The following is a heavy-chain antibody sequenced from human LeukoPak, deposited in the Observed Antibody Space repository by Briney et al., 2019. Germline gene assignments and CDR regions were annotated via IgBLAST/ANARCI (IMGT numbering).Heavy chain of an antibody. D-gene: IGHD3-16*02. V-gene: IGHV1-69*05. Sequence: ASVKVSCKASGGTFDRYAISWVRQAPGQGLEWMGGIAPIFGTPNYAQNFQGRVTITTDESTSTAYMELSSLRSDDTAVYCCASHFRSNHYYFYYMDVWGTGTTVTVSS. CDR3: ASHFRSNHYYFYYMDV. CDR2: IAPIFGTP. J-gene: IGHJ6*03. CDR1: GGTFDRYA.